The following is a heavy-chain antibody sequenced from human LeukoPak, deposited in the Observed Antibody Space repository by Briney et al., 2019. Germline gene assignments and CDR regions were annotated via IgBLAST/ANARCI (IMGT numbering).Heavy chain of an antibody. V-gene: IGHV4-34*01. J-gene: IGHJ4*02. CDR3: ARGSWVGATTFDY. D-gene: IGHD1-26*01. CDR2: INHSGST. CDR1: GGSFSGYY. Sequence: PSETLSLTCAVYGGSFSGYYWSWIRQPPGKGLEWIGEINHSGSTNYNPSLKSRVTISVDTSKNQISLKLSSVTAADTAVYYCARGSWVGATTFDYWGQGTLVTVSS.